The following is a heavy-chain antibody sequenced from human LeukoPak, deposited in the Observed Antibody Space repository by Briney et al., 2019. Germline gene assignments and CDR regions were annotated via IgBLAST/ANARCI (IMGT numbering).Heavy chain of an antibody. CDR2: ISGSGGST. D-gene: IGHD3-3*01. CDR1: GFTFSSYS. CDR3: ANPAPPQKRLRFDP. Sequence: TGGSLRLSCAASGFTFSSYSMNWVRQAPGKGLEWVSAISGSGGSTYYADSVKGRFTISRDNSKNTLYLQMNSLRAEDTAVYYCANPAPPQKRLRFDPWGQGTLVTVSS. J-gene: IGHJ5*02. V-gene: IGHV3-23*01.